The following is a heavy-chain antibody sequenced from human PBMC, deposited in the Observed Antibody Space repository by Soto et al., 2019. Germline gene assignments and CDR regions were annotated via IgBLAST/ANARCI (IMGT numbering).Heavy chain of an antibody. J-gene: IGHJ4*02. V-gene: IGHV4-39*01. Sequence: QLQLQESGPGLVKPSETLSLTCTVSGASISTLTYNWGWIRQPPGKGLEWIGNIYYSGSPYYNPSLKSRVTIPVDTAKNQFSLRLSSVTAADTALYFCARHTMTAVTTFDHWGQGTLVTVSS. CDR1: GASISTLTYN. CDR2: IYYSGSP. D-gene: IGHD4-17*01. CDR3: ARHTMTAVTTFDH.